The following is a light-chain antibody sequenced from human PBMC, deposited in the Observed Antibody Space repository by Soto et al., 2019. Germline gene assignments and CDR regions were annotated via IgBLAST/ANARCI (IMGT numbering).Light chain of an antibody. CDR1: QSVSSS. CDR2: GAS. CDR3: QQYYNWRPR. J-gene: IGKJ1*01. V-gene: IGKV3-15*01. Sequence: IVMTQSPATLSVSPGERATLSCRASQSVSSSLAWYQQKPGQPPRLLIYGASTRATGVPARFSGSGSGTEFTLTISRLQSEDFAVYYCQQYYNWRPRFGQGTKVDI.